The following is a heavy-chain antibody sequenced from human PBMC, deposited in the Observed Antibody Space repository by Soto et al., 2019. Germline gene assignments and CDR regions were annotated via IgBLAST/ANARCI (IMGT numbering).Heavy chain of an antibody. Sequence: RSLTCTVSGGSISSSSYYWGWIRQPPGKGLEWIGSIYYSGSTYYNPSLKSRVTISVDTSKNQFSLKLSSVTAADTAVYYCARLGIAAAGTGAEYYYYGMDVWGQGTTVTVSS. J-gene: IGHJ6*02. D-gene: IGHD6-13*01. CDR1: GGSISSSSYY. CDR3: ARLGIAAAGTGAEYYYYGMDV. CDR2: IYYSGST. V-gene: IGHV4-39*01.